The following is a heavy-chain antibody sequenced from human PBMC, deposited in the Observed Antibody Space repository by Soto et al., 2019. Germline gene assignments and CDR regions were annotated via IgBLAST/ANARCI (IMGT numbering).Heavy chain of an antibody. CDR3: ARQDYDILTGYRDNAMDV. Sequence: SETLSLTCTVSGGSIISSSYYWGWIRQPPGKGLEWIGSIYYSGSTYYNPSLKSRVTISVDTSKNQFSLKLSSVTAADTAVYYCARQDYDILTGYRDNAMDVWGKGTTVTVSS. CDR2: IYYSGST. D-gene: IGHD3-9*01. J-gene: IGHJ6*04. CDR1: GGSIISSSYY. V-gene: IGHV4-39*01.